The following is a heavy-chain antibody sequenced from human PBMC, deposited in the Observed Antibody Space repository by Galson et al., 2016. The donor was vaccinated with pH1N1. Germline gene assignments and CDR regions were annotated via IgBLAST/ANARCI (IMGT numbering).Heavy chain of an antibody. Sequence: SLRLSCAVSGFTFRSYAMNWVRQAPGKGPEWVSVISGGGTIHYADSVRGRFTISRDNSNNTVYLQMNSPRAEDTGVYYCAKDKRSGWSVVGGFMDHWGQGT. D-gene: IGHD6-19*01. CDR2: ISGGGTI. CDR3: AKDKRSGWSVVGGFMDH. J-gene: IGHJ4*02. CDR1: GFTFRSYA. V-gene: IGHV3-23*01.